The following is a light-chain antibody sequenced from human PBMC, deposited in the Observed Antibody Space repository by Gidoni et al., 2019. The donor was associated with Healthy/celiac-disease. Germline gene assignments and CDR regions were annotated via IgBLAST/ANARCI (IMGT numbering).Light chain of an antibody. CDR2: LGS. Sequence: LVMTHSPLSLPVTPGEPASISCRSSQSLLHSNGYTYLDWYLQKPGQSPQLLIYLGSNRASGVPDRFSGSGSGTDFTLKISRVEAEDVGVYYCMQAIQTLTFGQGTKVEIK. CDR3: MQAIQTLT. J-gene: IGKJ1*01. CDR1: QSLLHSNGYTY. V-gene: IGKV2-28*01.